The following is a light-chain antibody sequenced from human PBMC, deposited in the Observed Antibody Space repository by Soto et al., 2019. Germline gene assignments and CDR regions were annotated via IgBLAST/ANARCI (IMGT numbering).Light chain of an antibody. CDR2: SAS. CDR3: QQFDIFPYT. CDR1: QDITNY. J-gene: IGKJ2*01. V-gene: IGKV1-33*01. Sequence: DIQMTQSPSSLSASVGDRVTITCQASQDITNYLNWYQQKPGKAPKLLIYSASNLETGVPSRFSGRGSGTDFTFTISSLQPGDAATYYCQQFDIFPYTFGQGAKLEIK.